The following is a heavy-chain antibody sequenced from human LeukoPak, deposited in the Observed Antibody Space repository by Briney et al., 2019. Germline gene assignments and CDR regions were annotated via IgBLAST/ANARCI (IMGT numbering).Heavy chain of an antibody. J-gene: IGHJ4*02. D-gene: IGHD6-19*01. V-gene: IGHV4-4*09. Sequence: SETLSLTCTVSGGSISSYYWSWIRQPPGKGLEWIGYIYTSGSTNYNPSLKSRVTISVDTSKNQSSLKLSSVTAADTAVYYCASTYSSGWYFFDYWGQGTLVNVSS. CDR1: GGSISSYY. CDR2: IYTSGST. CDR3: ASTYSSGWYFFDY.